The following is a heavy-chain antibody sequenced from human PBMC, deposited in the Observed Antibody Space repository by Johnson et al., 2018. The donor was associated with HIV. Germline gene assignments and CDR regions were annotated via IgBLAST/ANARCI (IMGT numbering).Heavy chain of an antibody. Sequence: MLLVESGGGLVQPGVSLRLSCAVSGFTFSNYWMEWVRQAPVKGLEWVSAISGSGGSTYYADSVKGRFTISRDNSKNTLYLQMNSLRAEDTAVYYCAKDFDGAYDAFDIWGQGTMVTVSS. CDR2: ISGSGGST. J-gene: IGHJ3*02. CDR3: AKDFDGAYDAFDI. D-gene: IGHD3-9*01. V-gene: IGHV3-23*04. CDR1: GFTFSNYW.